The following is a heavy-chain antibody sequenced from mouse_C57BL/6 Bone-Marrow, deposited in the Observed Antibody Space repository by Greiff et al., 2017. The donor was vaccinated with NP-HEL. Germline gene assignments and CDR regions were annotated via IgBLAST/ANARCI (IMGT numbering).Heavy chain of an antibody. J-gene: IGHJ2*01. D-gene: IGHD2-1*01. CDR3: ARYRYYLYYFDY. CDR2: IRNKAHGYKT. CDR1: GFTFTDYY. Sequence: EVKLVESGGGLVQPGGSLRLSCAASGFTFTDYYMSWVRQPPGTALEWLGFIRNKAHGYKTEYSTSVKGRFTISRANSQSILYLQMNALRAEDSSTDYCARYRYYLYYFDYWGQGTTLTVSS. V-gene: IGHV7-3*01.